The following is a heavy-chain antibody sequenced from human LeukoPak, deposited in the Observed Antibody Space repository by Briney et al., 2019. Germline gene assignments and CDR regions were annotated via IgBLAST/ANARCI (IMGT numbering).Heavy chain of an antibody. CDR3: ARVYYYYYMDV. J-gene: IGHJ6*03. Sequence: PGGSLRLSCAASGFTFSNYWMHWVRQAPGTGLVWVSRISSGGTNTYYADSVKGRFSISRDNAKNTLYLQMNSLRAEDTAMYYCARVYYYYYMDVWGKGTTVTVSS. CDR2: ISSGGTNT. CDR1: GFTFSNYW. V-gene: IGHV3-74*01.